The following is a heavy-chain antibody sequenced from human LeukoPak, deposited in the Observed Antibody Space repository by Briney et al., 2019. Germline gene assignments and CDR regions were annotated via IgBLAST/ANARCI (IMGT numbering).Heavy chain of an antibody. CDR1: GFTFSSYA. J-gene: IGHJ4*02. D-gene: IGHD5-18*01. CDR3: ARGSPLGYSYGYLY. Sequence: GGSLRLSCAASGFTFSSYAMHWVRQAPGKGLEWVAIISYDGSNKYYADSVKGRFTISRDDSKNTLYLQMNSLRAEDTAVYYCARGSPLGYSYGYLYWGQGTLVTVSS. V-gene: IGHV3-30-3*01. CDR2: ISYDGSNK.